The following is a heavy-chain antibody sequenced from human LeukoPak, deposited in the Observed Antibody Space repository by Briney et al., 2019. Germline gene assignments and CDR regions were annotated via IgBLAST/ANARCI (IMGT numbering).Heavy chain of an antibody. J-gene: IGHJ5*02. CDR1: GYSINNYW. V-gene: IGHV5-51*01. D-gene: IGHD2-15*01. Sequence: GESLKISCKGSGYSINNYWIGWVRQMPGKGLEWMGIIYPADSDIRYSSSFQGQVTISADKSISTAYLQWSSLKASDTAMYYCARQEYCSGGSCYTWFDPWGQGTLVTVSS. CDR2: IYPADSDI. CDR3: ARQEYCSGGSCYTWFDP.